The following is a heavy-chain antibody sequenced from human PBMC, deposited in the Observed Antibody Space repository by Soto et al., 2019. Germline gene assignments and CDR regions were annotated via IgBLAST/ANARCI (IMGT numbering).Heavy chain of an antibody. Sequence: XVKVSVRASAYTFTSYGITWVRQAPGQGLEWMGWISAYNGNTTYAQKLKGSDTMTTDTSTSTAYMGLGSLRSDDTAVYYCARGGPYRLYAAFDIWGQGKMVTVS. D-gene: IGHD2-2*02. CDR1: AYTFTSYG. J-gene: IGHJ3*02. CDR2: ISAYNGNT. V-gene: IGHV1-18*04. CDR3: ARGGPYRLYAAFDI.